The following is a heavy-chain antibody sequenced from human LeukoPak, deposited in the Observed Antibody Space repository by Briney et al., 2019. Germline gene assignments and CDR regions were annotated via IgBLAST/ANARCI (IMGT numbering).Heavy chain of an antibody. J-gene: IGHJ5*02. CDR3: ARDCSSTNPTSNWFDP. CDR2: IVPIFGTA. Sequence: SVQVSCKASAGTFSSYAISWVRQAPGQELEGLGGIVPIFGTANYAQKFQGRVTITTDESTSTAYMELSSLTSEDTAVYYCARDCSSTNPTSNWFDPWGQGTLVTVSS. V-gene: IGHV1-69*05. CDR1: AGTFSSYA. D-gene: IGHD6-13*01.